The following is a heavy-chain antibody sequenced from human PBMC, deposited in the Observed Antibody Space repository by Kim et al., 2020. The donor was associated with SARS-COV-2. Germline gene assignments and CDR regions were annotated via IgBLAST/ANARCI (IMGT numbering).Heavy chain of an antibody. D-gene: IGHD3-16*01. CDR1: GGSISSGGYY. CDR2: IYYSGST. J-gene: IGHJ3*02. Sequence: SETLSLTCTVSGGSISSGGYYWSWIRQHPGKGLEWIGYIYYSGSTYYNPSLKSRVTISVDTSKNQFSLKLSSVTAADTAVYYCARGPESMWGDDAFDIWGQGTMVTVSS. CDR3: ARGPESMWGDDAFDI. V-gene: IGHV4-31*03.